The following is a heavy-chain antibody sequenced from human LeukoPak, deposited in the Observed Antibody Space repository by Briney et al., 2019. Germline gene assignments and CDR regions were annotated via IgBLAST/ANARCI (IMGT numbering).Heavy chain of an antibody. CDR3: ARQPHYDFWSGSPPKQANDY. Sequence: SETLSLTCTVSGGSISSSSYYWGWIRQPPGKGLEWIGSIYYSGSTYYNPSLKSRVTISVDTSKNQFSLKLSSVTAAGTAVYYCARQPHYDFWSGSPPKQANDYWGQGTLVTVSS. CDR1: GGSISSSSYY. V-gene: IGHV4-39*01. J-gene: IGHJ4*02. CDR2: IYYSGST. D-gene: IGHD3-3*01.